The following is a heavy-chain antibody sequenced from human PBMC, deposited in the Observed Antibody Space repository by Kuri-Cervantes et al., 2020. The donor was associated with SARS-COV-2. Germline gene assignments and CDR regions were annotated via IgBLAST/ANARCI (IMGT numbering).Heavy chain of an antibody. V-gene: IGHV3-7*01. Sequence: GESLKISCAASGFTFSSYWMSWVRQAPGKGLEWVANIKQDGSEKYYVDSVKGRFTISRDNAKNLLYLQMNSLRAEDTAVYYCARDILSFLGTHYFDYWGQGTLVTVSS. D-gene: IGHD3-16*02. CDR1: GFTFSSYW. J-gene: IGHJ4*02. CDR2: IKQDGSEK. CDR3: ARDILSFLGTHYFDY.